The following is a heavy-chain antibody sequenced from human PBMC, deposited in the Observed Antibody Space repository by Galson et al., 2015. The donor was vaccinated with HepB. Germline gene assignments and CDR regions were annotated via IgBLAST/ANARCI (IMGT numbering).Heavy chain of an antibody. D-gene: IGHD3-10*01. Sequence: SVKVSCKASGYTFTSYGISWVRQAPGQGLEWMGWISAYNGNTNYAQKLQGRVTMTTDTSTSTAYVELRSLRSDDTAVYYCARDYIAGTIEYYYGSGSYYLPSDYWGQGTLVTVSS. CDR3: ARDYIAGTIEYYYGSGSYYLPSDY. J-gene: IGHJ4*02. V-gene: IGHV1-18*01. CDR1: GYTFTSYG. CDR2: ISAYNGNT.